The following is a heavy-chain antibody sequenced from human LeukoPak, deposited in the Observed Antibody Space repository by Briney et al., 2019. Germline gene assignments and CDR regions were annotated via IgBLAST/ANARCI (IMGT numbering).Heavy chain of an antibody. Sequence: GGSLRLSCAASGFLFSKYWMTWVRQAPGKGLEWAANIKEDDSEIYYVESVKGRFTISRDNSKNTLYLQMNSLRAEDTAVYYCAKRDRWGQGTLVTVSS. CDR3: AKRDR. V-gene: IGHV3-7*03. D-gene: IGHD1-1*01. CDR2: IKEDDSEI. CDR1: GFLFSKYW. J-gene: IGHJ4*02.